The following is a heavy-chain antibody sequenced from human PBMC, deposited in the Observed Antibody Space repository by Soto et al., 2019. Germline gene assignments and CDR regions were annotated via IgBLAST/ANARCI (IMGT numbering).Heavy chain of an antibody. D-gene: IGHD2-8*01. Sequence: GGSLRLSCAASGFTFSDYYMSWIRQAPGKGLEWVSYISRSGSVIYYADSVKGRFTVSRDDAQNSLYLQMNSLRAEDTAVYYRASDSFGVDLGYWGQGTLVTVSS. V-gene: IGHV3-11*01. CDR3: ASDSFGVDLGY. J-gene: IGHJ4*02. CDR2: ISRSGSVI. CDR1: GFTFSDYY.